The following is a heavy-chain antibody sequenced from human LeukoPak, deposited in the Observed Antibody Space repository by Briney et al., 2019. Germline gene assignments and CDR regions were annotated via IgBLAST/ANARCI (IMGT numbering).Heavy chain of an antibody. Sequence: ASVKVSCKASGGTFSSYAISWVRQAPGQGLEWMGGIIPIFGTANYAQKFQGRVTITADESTSTAYMELSSLRSEDTAVYYCARVGYSSGWNRSWGQGTLVTVSS. CDR1: GGTFSSYA. V-gene: IGHV1-69*13. CDR3: ARVGYSSGWNRS. CDR2: IIPIFGTA. J-gene: IGHJ4*02. D-gene: IGHD6-19*01.